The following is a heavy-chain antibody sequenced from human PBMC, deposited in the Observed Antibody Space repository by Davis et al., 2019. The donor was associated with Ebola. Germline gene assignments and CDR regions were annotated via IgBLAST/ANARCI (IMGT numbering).Heavy chain of an antibody. D-gene: IGHD3-3*01. Sequence: GGSLRLSCVASGFTFSTHAMSWVRQAPGKGLEWVANIQQDGRERFYVDSVKGRFTISRDNDRNSLYLQMNRLRVEDTAVYFCVRDVGLDFGVISYFDFWGLGTQVTVSS. J-gene: IGHJ4*02. CDR2: IQQDGRER. CDR3: VRDVGLDFGVISYFDF. CDR1: GFTFSTHA. V-gene: IGHV3-7*01.